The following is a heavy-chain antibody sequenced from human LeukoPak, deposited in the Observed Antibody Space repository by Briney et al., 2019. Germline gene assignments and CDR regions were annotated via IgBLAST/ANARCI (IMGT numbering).Heavy chain of an antibody. V-gene: IGHV4-34*01. D-gene: IGHD2-15*01. J-gene: IGHJ5*02. Sequence: SETLSLTCAVYGGSFSGYYWSWIRQPPGKGLEWIGEINHSGSTNYNPSLKSRVTISVDTSKNQFSLKLSSVTAADTAVYYCARDVDATSGWFDPWGQRTLVTVSS. CDR1: GGSFSGYY. CDR3: ARDVDATSGWFDP. CDR2: INHSGST.